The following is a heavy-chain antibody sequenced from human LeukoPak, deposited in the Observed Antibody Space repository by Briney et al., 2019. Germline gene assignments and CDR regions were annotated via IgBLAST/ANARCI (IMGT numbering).Heavy chain of an antibody. CDR2: INSDGTST. D-gene: IGHD4-17*01. CDR1: GFTFSSYW. Sequence: GGSLRLSCAASGFTFSSYWMHWVRQAPGKGLVWVSRINSDGTSTNYADSVKGRFTISRDNAKKTLYLQMNSLRAEDTAVYYCARAISDYDASDIWGQGTMVTVSS. V-gene: IGHV3-74*01. CDR3: ARAISDYDASDI. J-gene: IGHJ3*02.